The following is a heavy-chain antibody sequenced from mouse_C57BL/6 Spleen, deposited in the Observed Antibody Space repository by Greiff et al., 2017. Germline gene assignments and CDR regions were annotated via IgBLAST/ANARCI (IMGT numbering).Heavy chain of an antibody. CDR1: GFTFSSYA. J-gene: IGHJ2*01. V-gene: IGHV5-4*03. CDR2: ISDGGSYT. Sequence: DVKLVESGGGLVKPGGSLKLSCAASGFTFSSYAMSWVRQTPEKRLEWVATISDGGSYTYYPDNVKGRFTISRDNAKNNLYLRMSHLKSEDTAMSYCDNDGYSYSLCGWGQGATLSVAS. D-gene: IGHD2-12*01. CDR3: DNDGYSYSLCG.